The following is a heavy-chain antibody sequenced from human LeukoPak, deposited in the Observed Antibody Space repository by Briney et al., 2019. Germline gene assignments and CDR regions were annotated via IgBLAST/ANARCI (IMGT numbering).Heavy chain of an antibody. CDR3: ARFPLYCSSTSCYADAFDI. Sequence: SETLSLTCTVSGGSISSGSYYWSWIRQPAGKGLEWIGRIYTSGSTNYNPSLKSRVTISVDTSKSQFSLKLSSVTAADTAVYYCARFPLYCSSTSCYADAFDIWGQGTMVTVSS. CDR1: GGSISSGSYY. V-gene: IGHV4-61*02. D-gene: IGHD2-2*01. CDR2: IYTSGST. J-gene: IGHJ3*02.